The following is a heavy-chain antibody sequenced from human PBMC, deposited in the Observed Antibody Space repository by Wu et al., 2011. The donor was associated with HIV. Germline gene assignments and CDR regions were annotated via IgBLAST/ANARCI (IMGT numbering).Heavy chain of an antibody. CDR2: FYPGDSNT. CDR3: AGHSGYDSGNYGY. CDR1: GYSFTNYW. D-gene: IGHD3-10*01. Sequence: VQLVQSGAEVKKPGESLKISCKGAGYSFTNYWIAWVRQMPGKGLEWMGIFYPGDSNTRYSPSFQGQVTISADKSVSTAYLQWSSLKASDTAMYYCAGHSGYDSGNYGYWGQGTLVTVSS. V-gene: IGHV5-51*01. J-gene: IGHJ4*02.